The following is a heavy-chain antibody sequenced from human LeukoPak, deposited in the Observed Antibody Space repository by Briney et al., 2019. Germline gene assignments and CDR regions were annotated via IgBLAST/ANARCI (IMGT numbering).Heavy chain of an antibody. CDR3: ARGTASLLSRFLESTQQYGMDV. J-gene: IGHJ6*02. CDR1: GYTFTGYG. V-gene: IGHV1-18*01. Sequence: ASVKVSCKASGYTFTGYGISWVRQAPGQGLEWMGWISAYNGNTNYAQKLQGRVTMTTDTSTSTAYMELRSLRSDDTAVYYCARGTASLLSRFLESTQQYGMDVWGQGTTVTVSS. D-gene: IGHD3-3*01. CDR2: ISAYNGNT.